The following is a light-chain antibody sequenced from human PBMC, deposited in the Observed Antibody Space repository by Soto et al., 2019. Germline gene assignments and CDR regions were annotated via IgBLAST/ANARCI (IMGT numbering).Light chain of an antibody. CDR1: QSVSSH. CDR3: QQRSNWLELT. Sequence: EIVLTQSPATLSLSPGERATLSCRASQSVSSHLAWYQQKPGQAPRLLIYDASNRATGIPARFSGSGSGTDFTLTISSLEPEDFAVYYCQQRSNWLELTFGGGTKVAIK. CDR2: DAS. V-gene: IGKV3-11*01. J-gene: IGKJ4*01.